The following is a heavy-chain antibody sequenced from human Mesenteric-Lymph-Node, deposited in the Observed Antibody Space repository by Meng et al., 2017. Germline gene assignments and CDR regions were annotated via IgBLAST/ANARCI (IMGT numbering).Heavy chain of an antibody. V-gene: IGHV4-34*01. Sequence: SETLSLTCAVYGGSFSGYYRSWIRQPPGKGLEWIGEINHSGSTNYNPSLKSRVTITVDTSKNQFSLKPSSVTAADTAVYYCARNFGFGELLPYDYWGQGTLVTVSS. J-gene: IGHJ4*02. CDR1: GGSFSGYY. CDR3: ARNFGFGELLPYDY. CDR2: INHSGST. D-gene: IGHD3-10*01.